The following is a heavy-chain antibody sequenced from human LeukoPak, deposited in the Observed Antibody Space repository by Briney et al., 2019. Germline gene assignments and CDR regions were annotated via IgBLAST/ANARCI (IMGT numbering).Heavy chain of an antibody. Sequence: GSLRLSCAASGFTFSSYGMHWVRQAPGKGLEYVSAISSNGDSTYYANSVRGRFTISRDNSKNTLYLQMGGLRAEDTAVYYCASSYGSNKNPFDYWGQGTLVTVSS. CDR3: ASSYGSNKNPFDY. CDR2: ISSNGDST. J-gene: IGHJ4*02. D-gene: IGHD4-23*01. V-gene: IGHV3-64*01. CDR1: GFTFSSYG.